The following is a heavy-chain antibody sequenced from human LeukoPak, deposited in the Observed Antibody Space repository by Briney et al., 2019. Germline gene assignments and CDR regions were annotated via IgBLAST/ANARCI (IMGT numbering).Heavy chain of an antibody. CDR3: ARAGCSSTSCYPYYYYYYMDV. J-gene: IGHJ6*03. V-gene: IGHV3-74*01. Sequence: GGSLRLSCAASGFTFSSYWMHWVRQAPGKGLVWVSRINSDGSSTSYADSVKGRFTISRDNAKNTLYLQMNSLRAEDTDVYYCARAGCSSTSCYPYYYYYYMDVWGKGTTVTVSS. CDR1: GFTFSSYW. D-gene: IGHD2-2*01. CDR2: INSDGSST.